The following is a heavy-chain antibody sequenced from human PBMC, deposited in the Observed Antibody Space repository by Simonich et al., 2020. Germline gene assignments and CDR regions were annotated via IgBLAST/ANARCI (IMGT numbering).Heavy chain of an antibody. CDR2: IIPMLSKA. Sequence: QVQLVQSGAEVKKPGSSVKVSCKASGGTFSSYAISWVRQAPGQGLEWMGGIIPMLSKANYAQKFQGRVTITAEKSTSTAYMELSSLRSEDTAVYYCARTNTMRELDTMVRGVDYFDYWGQGTLVTVSS. J-gene: IGHJ4*02. CDR1: GGTFSSYA. V-gene: IGHV1-69*06. CDR3: ARTNTMRELDTMVRGVDYFDY. D-gene: IGHD3-10*01.